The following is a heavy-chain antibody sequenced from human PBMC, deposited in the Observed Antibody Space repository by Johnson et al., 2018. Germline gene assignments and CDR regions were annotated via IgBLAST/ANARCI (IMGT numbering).Heavy chain of an antibody. D-gene: IGHD3-22*01. CDR3: SRDIVNDRPYTLDV. J-gene: IGHJ6*02. Sequence: VQLVESGGGLVQPRGSLRLSCAASGFTFNSYWMSWVRQAPGKGLEWVANIKQDGNEIHYVDSVKGRFTISRDNAKNLLYLQMPFLRDEDTAVFYFSRDIVNDRPYTLDVWGHGTTVTVSS. V-gene: IGHV3-7*01. CDR2: IKQDGNEI. CDR1: GFTFNSYW.